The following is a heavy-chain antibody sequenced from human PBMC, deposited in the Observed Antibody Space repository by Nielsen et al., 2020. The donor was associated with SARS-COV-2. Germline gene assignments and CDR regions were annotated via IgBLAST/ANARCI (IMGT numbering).Heavy chain of an antibody. V-gene: IGHV3-53*01. CDR2: IYSGGST. CDR3: ARGLSPLAAAGTDY. Sequence: VRQAPGKGLEWVSVIYSGGSTYYADSVKGRFTISRDNAKNSLYLQMNSLRAEDTAVYYCARGLSPLAAAGTDYWGQGTLVTVSS. D-gene: IGHD6-13*01. J-gene: IGHJ4*02.